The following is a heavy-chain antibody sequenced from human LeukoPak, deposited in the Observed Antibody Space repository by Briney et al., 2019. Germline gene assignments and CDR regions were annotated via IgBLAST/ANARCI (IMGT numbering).Heavy chain of an antibody. CDR3: ARVPAAGHYYYYYVDV. V-gene: IGHV3-48*03. Sequence: GGSLRLSCAASGFTFSSYEMNWVRQAPGKGLEWVSYISSSGSTIYYADSVKGRFTISRDNAKNSLYLQMNSLRAEDTAVYYCARVPAAGHYYYYYVDVWGKGTTVTISS. D-gene: IGHD6-13*01. CDR1: GFTFSSYE. J-gene: IGHJ6*03. CDR2: ISSSGSTI.